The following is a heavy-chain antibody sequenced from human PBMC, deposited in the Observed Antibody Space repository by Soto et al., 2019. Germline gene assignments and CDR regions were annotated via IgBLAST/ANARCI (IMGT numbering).Heavy chain of an antibody. CDR2: ISWDGGST. D-gene: IGHD3-3*01. CDR3: AKNLCDGDFWSGYYDY. Sequence: GGSLRLSCAASGFTFDDYTMHWVRQAPGKGLEWVSLISWDGGSTYYADSVKGRFTISRDNSKNSLYLQMNSLRTEDTALYYCAKNLCDGDFWSGYYDYWGQGTLVTVSS. V-gene: IGHV3-43*01. CDR1: GFTFDDYT. J-gene: IGHJ4*02.